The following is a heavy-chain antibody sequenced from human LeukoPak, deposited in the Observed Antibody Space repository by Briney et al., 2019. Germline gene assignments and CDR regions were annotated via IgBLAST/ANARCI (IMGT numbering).Heavy chain of an antibody. CDR1: GFTFSSYA. Sequence: GGSLRLSCAASGFTFSSYAMHWVRQAPGKGLEYVSAISSNGGSTYYANSVKGRFTISRDNAKNSLYLQMNSLRAEDTAVYYCARDAAEQWLVPGVWFDPWGQGTLVTVSS. J-gene: IGHJ5*02. CDR3: ARDAAEQWLVPGVWFDP. CDR2: ISSNGGST. D-gene: IGHD6-19*01. V-gene: IGHV3-64*01.